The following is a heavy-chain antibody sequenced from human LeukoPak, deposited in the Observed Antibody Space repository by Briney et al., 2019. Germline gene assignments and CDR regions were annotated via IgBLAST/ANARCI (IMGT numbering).Heavy chain of an antibody. CDR2: ISYDGSNI. D-gene: IGHD3-22*01. CDR3: ARDYSSGYYRTFDY. J-gene: IGHJ4*02. V-gene: IGHV3-30*04. Sequence: GGSLRLSCAASGFTFSSYAMHWVHQAPGKGLEWVAVISYDGSNIYYADSVKGRFTISRDNSKNTLYLQVNSLRAEDTAVYYCARDYSSGYYRTFDYWGQGTLVTVSS. CDR1: GFTFSSYA.